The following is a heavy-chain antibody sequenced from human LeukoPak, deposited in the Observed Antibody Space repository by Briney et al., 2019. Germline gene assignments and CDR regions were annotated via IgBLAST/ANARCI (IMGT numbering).Heavy chain of an antibody. J-gene: IGHJ4*02. V-gene: IGHV3-21*01. CDR1: GFTFSSHS. D-gene: IGHD6-13*01. CDR2: ITPDGGYI. Sequence: GGSLRLSCAASGFTFSSHSLMSVRQAPGKGLEWVSSITPDGGYIYYAGSVKGRFTISRDNAENSLFLQMNSLGAEDTAVYYCAPFSAGTHYYFDYWGQGTLVTVSS. CDR3: APFSAGTHYYFDY.